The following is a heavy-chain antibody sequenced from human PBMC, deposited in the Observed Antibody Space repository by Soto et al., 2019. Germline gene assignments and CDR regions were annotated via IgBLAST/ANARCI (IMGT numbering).Heavy chain of an antibody. CDR3: VKPQYCSSTSCYERDYYGMDV. J-gene: IGHJ6*02. V-gene: IGHV3-64D*06. Sequence: GSLRLSCSASGFTFSSYAMHWVRQAPGKGLEYVSAISSNGGSTYYADSVKGRFTISRDNSKNTLYLQMSSLRAEDTAVYYCVKPQYCSSTSCYERDYYGMDVWGQGTTVTVSS. CDR1: GFTFSSYA. CDR2: ISSNGGST. D-gene: IGHD2-2*01.